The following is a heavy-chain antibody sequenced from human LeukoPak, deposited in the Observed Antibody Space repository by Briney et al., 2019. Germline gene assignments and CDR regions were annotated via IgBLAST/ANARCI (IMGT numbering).Heavy chain of an antibody. Sequence: PGESLKISCNGSGYXFTSYWICWVRQMPGKGLEYMGIIHPGDSDTRYSPSFQGQVTISVDRSSSTAYIQWSRLKASDTAMYYCATHPGGLQSGFDNWGQGTLVTVSS. J-gene: IGHJ4*02. D-gene: IGHD5-24*01. CDR3: ATHPGGLQSGFDN. CDR2: IHPGDSDT. CDR1: GYXFTSYW. V-gene: IGHV5-51*01.